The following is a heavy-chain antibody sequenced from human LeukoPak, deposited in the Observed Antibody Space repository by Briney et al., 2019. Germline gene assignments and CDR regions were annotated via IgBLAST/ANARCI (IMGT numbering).Heavy chain of an antibody. CDR1: GYTFTGYY. D-gene: IGHD3-16*01. CDR2: INPNSGDT. CDR3: ATQRGSYLWGTDFGY. V-gene: IGHV1-2*02. Sequence: GASVKVSCKASGYTFTGYYMHWVRQAPGQGLEWIGWINPNSGDTKYAQKFQGRVTMTRDTSISTAYMELSRLRSDDTAVYYCATQRGSYLWGTDFGYWGQGTLVTVSS. J-gene: IGHJ4*02.